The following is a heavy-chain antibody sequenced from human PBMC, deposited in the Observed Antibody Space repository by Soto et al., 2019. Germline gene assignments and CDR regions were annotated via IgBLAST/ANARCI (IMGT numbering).Heavy chain of an antibody. D-gene: IGHD2-15*01. CDR2: INPNSGGT. Sequence: ASVKVSCKASGYTFTGYYMHCVRQAPGQGLEWMGWINPNSGGTNYAQKFQGWVTMTRDTSISTAYMELSRLRSDDTAVYYCARAGDIVVVVAASNDAFDVWGQGTMVTVSS. CDR1: GYTFTGYY. CDR3: ARAGDIVVVVAASNDAFDV. J-gene: IGHJ3*01. V-gene: IGHV1-2*04.